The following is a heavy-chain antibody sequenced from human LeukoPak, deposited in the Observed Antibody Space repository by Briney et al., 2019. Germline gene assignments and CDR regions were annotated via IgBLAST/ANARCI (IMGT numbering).Heavy chain of an antibody. CDR2: VYSTGGT. CDR1: GGSISSYY. Sequence: SETLSLTCTVSGGSISSYYWSWTRQPPGKGLEWIGYVYSTGGTSGSTDYNPSLKSRVTISVDTSKNQFSMKLTSVTAADTAVYYCARYRAFDIWGQGTMVTVSS. J-gene: IGHJ3*02. CDR3: ARYRAFDI. V-gene: IGHV4-59*01.